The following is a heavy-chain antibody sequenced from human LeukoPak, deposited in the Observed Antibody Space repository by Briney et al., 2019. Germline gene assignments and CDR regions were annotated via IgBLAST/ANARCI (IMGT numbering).Heavy chain of an antibody. D-gene: IGHD3-3*01. CDR1: GFTFSSYD. Sequence: PGGSLRLSCAASGFTFSSYDMNWVRHAPGKGLEWVSSIARGGSPIYYADSVKGRFTTSRDNAKKSLFLQMNSLRAEDTAIYYCARVSWRGEIYWGQGTLVSVSS. CDR2: IARGGSPI. V-gene: IGHV3-48*03. CDR3: ARVSWRGEIY. J-gene: IGHJ4*02.